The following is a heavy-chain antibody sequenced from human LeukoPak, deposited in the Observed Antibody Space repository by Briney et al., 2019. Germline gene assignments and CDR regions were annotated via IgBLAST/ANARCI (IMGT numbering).Heavy chain of an antibody. CDR3: ARDRRRRYYYDSSGYYGTDFDY. J-gene: IGHJ4*02. D-gene: IGHD3-22*01. Sequence: ASVKVSCKASGYTFTSYGISWVRQAPGQGLEWMGWISAYNGNTNYAQKLQGRVTMTTDTSTSTAYMELRSLRSDDTAVYYCARDRRRRYYYDSSGYYGTDFDYWGQGTLVTVSS. CDR2: ISAYNGNT. CDR1: GYTFTSYG. V-gene: IGHV1-18*01.